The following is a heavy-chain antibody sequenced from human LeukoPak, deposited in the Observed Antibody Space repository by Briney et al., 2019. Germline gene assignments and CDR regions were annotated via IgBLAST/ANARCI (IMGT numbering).Heavy chain of an antibody. J-gene: IGHJ3*02. V-gene: IGHV3-7*01. CDR2: IKQDGSEK. CDR1: GFIFSFYG. Sequence: RRSLRLSCATSGFIFSFYGMQWVRQAPGKGLEWVANIKQDGSEKYYVDSVKGRFTISRDNAKNSLYLQMNSLRAEDTAVYYCASGLYSYGWANENDAFDIWGQGTMVTVSS. D-gene: IGHD5-18*01. CDR3: ASGLYSYGWANENDAFDI.